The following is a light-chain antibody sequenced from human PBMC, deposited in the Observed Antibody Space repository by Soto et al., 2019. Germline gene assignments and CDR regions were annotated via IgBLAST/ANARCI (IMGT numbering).Light chain of an antibody. CDR2: ENN. CDR3: QSYDSSLSGYV. J-gene: IGLJ1*01. Sequence: QAVVTQPPSVSEAPGQRVTISCTGSSSNIGAGYEAHWYQQVPGTAPKLLIYENNNRPSGVPDRFSGSKSGTSASLAITGLQAGDEAEYYCQSYDSSLSGYVFGTGTKLTVL. V-gene: IGLV1-40*01. CDR1: SSNIGAGYE.